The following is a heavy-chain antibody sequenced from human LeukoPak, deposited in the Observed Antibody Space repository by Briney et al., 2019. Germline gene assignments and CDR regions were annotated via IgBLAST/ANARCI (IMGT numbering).Heavy chain of an antibody. CDR1: GFPFTDDW. Sequence: PGGPLRLSCAASGFPFTDDWMHWVRQAPGKGLVWVSRINTYGTTTDYADSVKGRFTISRDNAKDTLYLQMNSLRSEDTAVYYCVSLYCSGGLCYYRWGQGTLVTVAS. CDR2: INTYGTTT. CDR3: VSLYCSGGLCYYR. V-gene: IGHV3-74*01. D-gene: IGHD2-15*01. J-gene: IGHJ4*02.